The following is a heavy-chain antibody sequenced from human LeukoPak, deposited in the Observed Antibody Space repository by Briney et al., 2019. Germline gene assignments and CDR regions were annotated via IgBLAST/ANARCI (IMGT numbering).Heavy chain of an antibody. J-gene: IGHJ4*02. CDR3: ARGAYYYGSGSPKGMDY. CDR2: INPNSGGT. Sequence: GSVKVSCKASGYTFTGYYMHWVRRAPGQGLEWMGWINPNSGGTNYAQKFQGWVTMTRDTSISTAYMELSRLRSDDTAVYYCARGAYYYGSGSPKGMDYWGQGTLVIVSS. CDR1: GYTFTGYY. D-gene: IGHD3-10*01. V-gene: IGHV1-2*04.